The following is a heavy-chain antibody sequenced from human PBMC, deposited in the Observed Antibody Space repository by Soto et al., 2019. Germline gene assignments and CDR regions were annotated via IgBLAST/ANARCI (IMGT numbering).Heavy chain of an antibody. J-gene: IGHJ4*02. Sequence: EVQLLESGGGLVQPGGSLRLSCAASGFTFSTYAMIWVRQAPGKGLEWVSVITGSGGSTYYADSVKGRFTISRDTSKNPLFLQMNSLRAEDTAVYYCANDRYGDCGGIDYWGQGTMVTVSS. CDR1: GFTFSTYA. CDR2: ITGSGGST. D-gene: IGHD4-17*01. V-gene: IGHV3-23*01. CDR3: ANDRYGDCGGIDY.